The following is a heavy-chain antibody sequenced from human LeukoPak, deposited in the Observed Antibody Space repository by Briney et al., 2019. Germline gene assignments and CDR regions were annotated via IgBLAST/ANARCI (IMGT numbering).Heavy chain of an antibody. CDR2: IKQDGSEK. Sequence: GGSLRLSCAASGFTFSSYWMSWVRQAPGKGLEWVANIKQDGSEKYYVDSVKGRFTISRDNAKNSLYLQMNSLRAEDTAVYYCAREGYLSGSHTNFIDYWGQGTLVTVSS. D-gene: IGHD1-26*01. CDR3: AREGYLSGSHTNFIDY. CDR1: GFTFSSYW. J-gene: IGHJ4*02. V-gene: IGHV3-7*01.